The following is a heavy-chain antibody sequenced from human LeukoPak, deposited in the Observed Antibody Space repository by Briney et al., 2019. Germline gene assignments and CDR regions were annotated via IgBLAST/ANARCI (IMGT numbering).Heavy chain of an antibody. CDR3: AKLESPYNYYGMDV. V-gene: IGHV3-23*01. D-gene: IGHD3-3*01. J-gene: IGHJ6*02. CDR1: GFTFSSNA. CDR2: ISGSGGST. Sequence: GGSLRLSCEAAGFTFSSNAMSWVRQPPGKGLEWVSGISGSGGSTYYAGSVKGRFTISRDKSKNTLYLQMNSLRVEDTAVYYCAKLESPYNYYGMDVWGQGTTVTVS.